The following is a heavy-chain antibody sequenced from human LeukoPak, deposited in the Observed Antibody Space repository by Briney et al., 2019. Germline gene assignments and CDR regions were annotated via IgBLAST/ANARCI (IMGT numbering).Heavy chain of an antibody. Sequence: GGSLRLSCAASGLTFSAHWMNWVRQSPGKGLEWVSAISGSSGSTLYADSVKGRFTISRDNSKNTLYLQMNSLRAEDTALYYCAKGDTTWEGFFDSWGQGTLVTVSS. CDR1: GLTFSAHW. CDR3: AKGDTTWEGFFDS. D-gene: IGHD1-26*01. CDR2: ISGSSGST. V-gene: IGHV3-23*01. J-gene: IGHJ4*02.